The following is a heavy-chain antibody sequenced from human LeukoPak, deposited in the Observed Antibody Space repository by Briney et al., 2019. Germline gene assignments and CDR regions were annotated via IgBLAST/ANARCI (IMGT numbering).Heavy chain of an antibody. CDR2: INPNGGVT. J-gene: IGHJ4*02. CDR3: ARVPRSGWYFESGY. CDR1: GYTLTGYY. D-gene: IGHD6-19*01. Sequence: ASVKVSCRASGYTLTGYYMHWVRQAPGQGLEWMGWINPNGGVTTYAQKFHSRVTLTRDTSISTAYMELTSLTSDDTAVYFCARVPRSGWYFESGYWGQGTLVTVSS. V-gene: IGHV1-2*02.